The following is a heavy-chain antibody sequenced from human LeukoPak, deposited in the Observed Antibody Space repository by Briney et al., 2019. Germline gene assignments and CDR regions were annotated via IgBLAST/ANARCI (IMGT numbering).Heavy chain of an antibody. V-gene: IGHV1-18*01. CDR2: ISAYNGNT. CDR1: GYTFTSYG. J-gene: IGHJ4*02. Sequence: ASVKVSCKASGYTFTSYGISWVRQAPGQGLEWMGWISAYNGNTNYAQKLQGRVTMTTDTSTSTAYMELRSLRSDDTAAYYCARVYYYQGGYDFDYWGQGTLVTVSS. D-gene: IGHD5-12*01. CDR3: ARVYYYQGGYDFDY.